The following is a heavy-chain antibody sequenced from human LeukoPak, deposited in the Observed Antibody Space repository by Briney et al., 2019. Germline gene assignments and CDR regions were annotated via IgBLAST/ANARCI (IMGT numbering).Heavy chain of an antibody. CDR1: GYTFTSYG. V-gene: IGHV1-18*01. CDR3: ARDLGSYDVDY. Sequence: GASVKVSCKASGYTFTSYGFSWVRQAPGQGLEWVGWISAYNGQTVYAQRLQGRVTLTTDTSTTTAYMEPRSLTSDDAAVYYCARDLGSYDVDYWGQGTLVLVSS. J-gene: IGHJ4*02. D-gene: IGHD3-22*01. CDR2: ISAYNGQT.